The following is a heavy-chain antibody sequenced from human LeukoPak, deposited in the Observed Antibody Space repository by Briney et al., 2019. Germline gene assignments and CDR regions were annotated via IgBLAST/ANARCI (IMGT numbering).Heavy chain of an antibody. CDR3: ATDGGPAYSSSWYLY. J-gene: IGHJ4*02. CDR2: ISSSGSTI. Sequence: GGSLRLSCAASGFTFSSYEMNWVRQAPGKGLEWVSYISSSGSTIYYADSVKGRFTISRDNAKNSLYLQMNSLRAEDTAVYYCATDGGPAYSSSWYLYWGQGSLVTVSS. CDR1: GFTFSSYE. V-gene: IGHV3-48*03. D-gene: IGHD6-13*01.